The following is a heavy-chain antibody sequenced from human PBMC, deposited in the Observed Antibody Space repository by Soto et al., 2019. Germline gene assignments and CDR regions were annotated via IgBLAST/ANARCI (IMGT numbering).Heavy chain of an antibody. D-gene: IGHD3-22*01. J-gene: IGHJ4*02. CDR1: GFTFSSSG. CDR3: ARWVGGSMFDNSGIYHS. CDR2: IAYDGSKT. V-gene: IGHV3-30*03. Sequence: QVQLVESGGGVVQPGRSLRLTCAASGFTFSSSGMHWVRQAPGTGLEWVALIAYDGSKTYYGDSVRGRFTHSRDNSQLTLCLQMNSLRAEDTAVYYCARWVGGSMFDNSGIYHSWGQGTLVTVSS.